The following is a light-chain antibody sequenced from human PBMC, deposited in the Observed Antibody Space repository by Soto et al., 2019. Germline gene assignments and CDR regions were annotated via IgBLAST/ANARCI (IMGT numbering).Light chain of an antibody. J-gene: IGKJ1*01. Sequence: EIVLTRSPGTLSLSPGERATLSCRASQSVSSSHLAWYQQKPGQAPRLLIYGASSRATGIPDRFSGSGSGTDFTLTISRLEPEDFAVYYCQQYGSSPRTFGQGTKV. V-gene: IGKV3-20*01. CDR1: QSVSSSH. CDR2: GAS. CDR3: QQYGSSPRT.